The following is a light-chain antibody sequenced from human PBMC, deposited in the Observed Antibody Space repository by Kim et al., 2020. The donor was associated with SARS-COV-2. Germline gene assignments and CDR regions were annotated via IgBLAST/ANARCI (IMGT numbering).Light chain of an antibody. CDR3: HQYYSTPPKT. Sequence: DIVMTQSPDSLAVSLGERATINCKSSQSVLYSSNNKNYLAWYQQKPGQPPKLLIYWASTRESGAPDRFSGSGSGTDFTLTISSLQAEDVAVYYCHQYYSTPPKTFGQWTKLEIK. CDR1: QSVLYSSNNKNY. CDR2: WAS. J-gene: IGKJ2*01. V-gene: IGKV4-1*01.